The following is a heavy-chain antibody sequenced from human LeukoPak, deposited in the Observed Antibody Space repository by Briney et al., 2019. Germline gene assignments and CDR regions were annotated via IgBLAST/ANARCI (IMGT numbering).Heavy chain of an antibody. CDR2: IHHSGDT. V-gene: IGHV4-38-2*01. Sequence: SETLSLTCAVSGYSIGINYYWGWIRQTPGKGLEWIGSIHHSGDTYYIPSLRSRLTMSMDTSKNQFSLKLRFVTAADMAIYYCARVGGCSSTTCYAFDYWGQGTLVTVSS. D-gene: IGHD2-2*01. J-gene: IGHJ4*02. CDR3: ARVGGCSSTTCYAFDY. CDR1: GYSIGINYY.